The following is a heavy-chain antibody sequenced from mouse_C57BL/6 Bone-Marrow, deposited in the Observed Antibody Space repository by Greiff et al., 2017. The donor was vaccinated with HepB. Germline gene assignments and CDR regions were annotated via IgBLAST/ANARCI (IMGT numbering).Heavy chain of an antibody. CDR3: ARQHGMTRAMDY. Sequence: QVQLQQSGAELVKPGASVKISCKASGYAFSSYWMNWVKQRPGKGLEWIGQIYPGDGDTNYNGKFKGKATLTADKSSSTAYMQLSSLTSEDSAVYFCARQHGMTRAMDYWGQGTSVTVSS. CDR1: GYAFSSYW. J-gene: IGHJ4*01. CDR2: IYPGDGDT. V-gene: IGHV1-80*01. D-gene: IGHD2-13*01.